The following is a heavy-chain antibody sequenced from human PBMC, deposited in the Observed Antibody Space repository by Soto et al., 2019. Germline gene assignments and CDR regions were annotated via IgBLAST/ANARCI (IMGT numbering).Heavy chain of an antibody. J-gene: IGHJ4*02. CDR2: ISGSGGST. D-gene: IGHD3-22*01. Sequence: GGSLRLSCAASGFTFSSYAMSWVRQAPGKGLEWVSAISGSGGSTYYADSVKGRFTISRDNSKNTLYLQMNSLRAEDTAVYYCAKPLNTYYYDSSGYTFDYWGQGTLVTVSS. CDR1: GFTFSSYA. V-gene: IGHV3-23*01. CDR3: AKPLNTYYYDSSGYTFDY.